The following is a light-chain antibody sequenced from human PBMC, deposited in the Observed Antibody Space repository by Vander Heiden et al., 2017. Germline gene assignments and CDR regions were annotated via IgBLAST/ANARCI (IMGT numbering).Light chain of an antibody. V-gene: IGKV1-39*01. CDR2: AAS. Sequence: DIQMTQSPSSLSASVGDRVTITCRASQSISSYLNWYQQKPGKAPKLLIYAASSLQSGVPSRFSGSGSGTEFTLTISRLQPEDFATYYCQQSDSTPLTFGGGTKVXIK. CDR3: QQSDSTPLT. CDR1: QSISSY. J-gene: IGKJ4*01.